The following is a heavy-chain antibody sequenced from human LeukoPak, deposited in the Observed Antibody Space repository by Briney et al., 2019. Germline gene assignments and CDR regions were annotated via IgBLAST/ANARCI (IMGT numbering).Heavy chain of an antibody. Sequence: GGSLRLSCAASGFIVSHNYMTWVRQAPGKGLEWISVIYIDGTTYYADSVKGRFTISRDQANNTLYLQMNTLRDEDTAVYYCARYGNGAWLAHYSFDIWGQGTMVTVSS. CDR2: IYIDGTT. J-gene: IGHJ3*02. CDR3: ARYGNGAWLAHYSFDI. V-gene: IGHV3-53*01. CDR1: GFIVSHNY. D-gene: IGHD6-19*01.